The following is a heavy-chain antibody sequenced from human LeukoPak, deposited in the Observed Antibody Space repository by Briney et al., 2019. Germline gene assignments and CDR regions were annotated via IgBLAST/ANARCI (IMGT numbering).Heavy chain of an antibody. D-gene: IGHD3-3*01. V-gene: IGHV3-7*01. CDR2: INQDGSEK. CDR1: GFTFSNYW. CDR3: ASVLEWSFDQ. Sequence: GGSLRLSCAASGFTFSNYWMSWVRQAPGKWLNWVANINQDGSEKYYVDSVKGRFTISRDNAKNSLYLQMNSLRAEDTAVYYCASVLEWSFDQWGQGTLVTVSS. J-gene: IGHJ4*02.